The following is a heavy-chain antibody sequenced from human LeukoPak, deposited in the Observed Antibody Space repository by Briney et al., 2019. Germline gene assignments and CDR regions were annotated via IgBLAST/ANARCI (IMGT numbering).Heavy chain of an antibody. CDR2: ISSSSGYI. Sequence: GGSLRLSCTGSGFTFSIYNMNWVRQAPGKGLEWVALISSSSGYIYYTDSVKGRFTISRDNAKNSLFLQMNSLRVEDTAVYYCARVPRGILGWFDPWGQGTLVTVSS. D-gene: IGHD2-8*02. CDR3: ARVPRGILGWFDP. CDR1: GFTFSIYN. V-gene: IGHV3-21*01. J-gene: IGHJ5*02.